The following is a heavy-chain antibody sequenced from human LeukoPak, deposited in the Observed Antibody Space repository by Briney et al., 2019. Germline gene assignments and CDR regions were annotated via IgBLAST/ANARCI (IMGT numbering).Heavy chain of an antibody. CDR1: GGSISNTYY. J-gene: IGHJ4*02. D-gene: IGHD6-13*01. Sequence: SETLSLTCTVSGGSISNTYYWGWIRQSPGKGLEWIGSIYYSGSTYYNPSLKSRVTISVDTSKNQFSLKLSSVTAADTAVYYCARHSGPYSSSWLDYWGQGTLVTVSS. CDR3: ARHSGPYSSSWLDY. CDR2: IYYSGST. V-gene: IGHV4-39*01.